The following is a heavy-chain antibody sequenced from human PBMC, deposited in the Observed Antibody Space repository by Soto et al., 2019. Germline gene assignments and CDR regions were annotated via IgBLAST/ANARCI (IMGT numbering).Heavy chain of an antibody. Sequence: EVQLLESGGALLQPGGSLRLPCAASGFTFSTYPMNWVRRAPGKGLEWVSGISGSGDSTYYADSVKGRFTVSRDNSKNTLYLQMNSLRAEDTAVFYCAKERSSGWSFDYWGQGTLVTVSS. J-gene: IGHJ4*02. CDR2: ISGSGDST. CDR3: AKERSSGWSFDY. V-gene: IGHV3-23*01. CDR1: GFTFSTYP. D-gene: IGHD6-19*01.